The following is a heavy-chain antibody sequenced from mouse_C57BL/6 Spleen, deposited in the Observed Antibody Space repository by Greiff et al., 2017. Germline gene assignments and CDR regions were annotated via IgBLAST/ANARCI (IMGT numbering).Heavy chain of an antibody. V-gene: IGHV5-9*01. CDR1: GFTFSSYT. Sequence: EVMLVESGGGLVKPGGSLKLSCAASGFTFSSYTMSWVRQTPEKRLEWVATISGGGGNTYYPDSVKGRFTISRDNAKNTLYLQMSSLRSEDTALYYCARQERGWYFDVWGTGTTVTVSS. J-gene: IGHJ1*03. CDR3: ARQERGWYFDV. CDR2: ISGGGGNT.